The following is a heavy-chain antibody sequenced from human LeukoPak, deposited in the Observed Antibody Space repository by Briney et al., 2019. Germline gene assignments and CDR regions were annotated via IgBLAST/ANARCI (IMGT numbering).Heavy chain of an antibody. Sequence: GGSLRLSCAASGFTFSDYYMSWIRQAPGKGLEWVSYISSSGSTIYYADSVKGRFTISRDNAKNTLYLQMNSLRAEDTAVYYCAKGGYSYAYYFDYWGQGTLVTVSS. J-gene: IGHJ4*02. D-gene: IGHD5-18*01. V-gene: IGHV3-11*01. CDR1: GFTFSDYY. CDR2: ISSSGSTI. CDR3: AKGGYSYAYYFDY.